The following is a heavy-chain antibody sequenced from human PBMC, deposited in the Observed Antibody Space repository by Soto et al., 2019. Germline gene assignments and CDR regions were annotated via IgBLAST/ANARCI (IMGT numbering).Heavy chain of an antibody. CDR1: GFTFSSYS. V-gene: IGHV3-21*01. CDR3: ARATTVTTISDY. CDR2: ISSSSSYI. D-gene: IGHD4-17*01. Sequence: EVQLVESGGGLVKPGGSLRLSCAASGFTFSSYSMKWVRQAPGKGLEWVSSISSSSSYIYYADSVKGRFTISRDNARNSLYLQMNSLRAEDTAVYYCARATTVTTISDYWGQGTLVTVSS. J-gene: IGHJ4*02.